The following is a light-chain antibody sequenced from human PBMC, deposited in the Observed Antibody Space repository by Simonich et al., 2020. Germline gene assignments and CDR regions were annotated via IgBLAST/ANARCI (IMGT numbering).Light chain of an antibody. CDR2: DAS. CDR1: QSVSRY. CDR3: QQRSNWPPT. V-gene: IGKV3-11*01. Sequence: DIVLTQSPATLSLSPVKRATLSCRASQSVSRYLALYQQKPGQAPRLLIYDASNRATGIPARFSGSGSGTDFTLTISSLEPEDFAVYYCQQRSNWPPTFGQGTKLEIK. J-gene: IGKJ2*01.